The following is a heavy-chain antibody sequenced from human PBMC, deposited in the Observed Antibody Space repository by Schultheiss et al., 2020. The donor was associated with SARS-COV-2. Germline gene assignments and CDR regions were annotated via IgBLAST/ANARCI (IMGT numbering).Heavy chain of an antibody. V-gene: IGHV1-18*01. Sequence: ASVKVSCKASGYSFTTYGMNWVPQAPGQGLEWMGGIIPIFGTANYAQKLQGRVTMTTDTSTSTAYMELRSLRSDDTAVYYCARESRITIFGVVIMPDYWGQGTLVTVSS. CDR1: GYSFTTYG. CDR2: IIPIFGTA. CDR3: ARESRITIFGVVIMPDY. J-gene: IGHJ4*02. D-gene: IGHD3-3*01.